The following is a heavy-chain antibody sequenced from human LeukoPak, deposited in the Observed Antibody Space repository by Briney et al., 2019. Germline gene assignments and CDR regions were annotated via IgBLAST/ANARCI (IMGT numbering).Heavy chain of an antibody. J-gene: IGHJ4*02. Sequence: GGSLRLSCAASGFTFDNYRMSWVRQAPGKGLEWVSTVNADGGNTYYADSVKGRFTISRDNSKSTLILQMNSLRAEDTAVYYCAIPGAGSSWYYFDYWGQGTLVTVSS. V-gene: IGHV3-23*01. D-gene: IGHD6-13*01. CDR3: AIPGAGSSWYYFDY. CDR2: VNADGGNT. CDR1: GFTFDNYR.